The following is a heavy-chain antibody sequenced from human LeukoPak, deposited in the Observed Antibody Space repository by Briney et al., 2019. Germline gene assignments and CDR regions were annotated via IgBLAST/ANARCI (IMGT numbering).Heavy chain of an antibody. V-gene: IGHV1-2*02. CDR3: ARDYYDSSTPFDY. CDR2: INPNSGGT. CDR1: GYAFTGFH. D-gene: IGHD3-22*01. Sequence: ASVKVSCKASGYAFTGFHIHWVRQAPGQGPEWMAWINPNSGGTKYAQKFQGRVTMTRDTSISTAYMEMSRLTSDDTAVYYCARDYYDSSTPFDYWGQGTLVTVSS. J-gene: IGHJ4*02.